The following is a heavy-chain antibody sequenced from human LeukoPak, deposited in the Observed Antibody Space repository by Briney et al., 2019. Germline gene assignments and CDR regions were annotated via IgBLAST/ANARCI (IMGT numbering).Heavy chain of an antibody. CDR3: ARGYYDSSGYCFDY. CDR2: ISSDGRTI. CDR1: GFTFYSYE. J-gene: IGHJ4*02. Sequence: GGSLRLSCAASGFTFYSYEMNWVRQAPGKGLEWISYISSDGRTIHYPDSVKGRFTISRDNAKNSLYLQMNSLRTEDTAVYYCARGYYDSSGYCFDYWGQGTLVTVSS. V-gene: IGHV3-48*03. D-gene: IGHD3-22*01.